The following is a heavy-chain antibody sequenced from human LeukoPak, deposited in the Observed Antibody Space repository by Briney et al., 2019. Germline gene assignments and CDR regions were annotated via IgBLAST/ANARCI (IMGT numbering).Heavy chain of an antibody. Sequence: ASVKVSCKASGYTFTSYGISWVRQAPGQGLEWMGWISAYNGNTNYAQKLQGRVTMTTDTSTSTAYMELRSLRSDDTAVYYCARDYYYDSSGYSPGLIWGQGTMVTVSS. V-gene: IGHV1-18*01. D-gene: IGHD3-22*01. CDR2: ISAYNGNT. CDR3: ARDYYYDSSGYSPGLI. J-gene: IGHJ3*02. CDR1: GYTFTSYG.